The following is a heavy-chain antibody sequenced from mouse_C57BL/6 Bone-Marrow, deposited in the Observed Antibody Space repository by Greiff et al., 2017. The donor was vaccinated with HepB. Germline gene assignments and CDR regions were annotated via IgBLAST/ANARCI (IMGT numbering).Heavy chain of an antibody. J-gene: IGHJ3*01. CDR2: INPSSGYT. V-gene: IGHV1-4*01. CDR3: ARSHYYGSSPFAY. Sequence: VKLQESGAELARPGASVKMSCKASGYTFTSYTMHWVKQRPGQGLEWIGYINPSSGYTKYNQKFKDKATLTADKSSSTAYMQLSSLTSEDSAVYYCARSHYYGSSPFAYWGQGTLVTVSA. CDR1: GYTFTSYT. D-gene: IGHD1-1*01.